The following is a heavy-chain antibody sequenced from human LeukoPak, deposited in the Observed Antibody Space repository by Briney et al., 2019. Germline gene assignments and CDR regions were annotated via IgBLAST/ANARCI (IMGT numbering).Heavy chain of an antibody. Sequence: ASVKVSCKASGYTFTSYYMHWVRQAPGQGLEWMGIINPSGGSTSYAQNFQGRVTITADKSTSAAYMELSSLRSEDTAIYYCASRYCTSTSCSLDVWGQGTTVTVSS. CDR3: ASRYCTSTSCSLDV. CDR2: INPSGGST. CDR1: GYTFTSYY. J-gene: IGHJ6*02. D-gene: IGHD2-2*01. V-gene: IGHV1-46*01.